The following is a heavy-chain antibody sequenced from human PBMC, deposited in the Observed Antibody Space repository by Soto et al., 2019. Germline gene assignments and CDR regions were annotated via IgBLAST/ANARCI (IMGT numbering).Heavy chain of an antibody. CDR1: GFPFDDYA. J-gene: IGHJ5*02. CDR3: AKEIAAAAPGWFDP. V-gene: IGHV3-9*01. CDR2: ISWNSGSI. D-gene: IGHD6-13*01. Sequence: TGGSLRLSCAASGFPFDDYAMHWVRQAPGKGLEWVSGISWNSGSIGYADSVKGRFTISRDNAKNSLYLQMNSLRAEDTALYYCAKEIAAAAPGWFDPWGQGTLVTVSS.